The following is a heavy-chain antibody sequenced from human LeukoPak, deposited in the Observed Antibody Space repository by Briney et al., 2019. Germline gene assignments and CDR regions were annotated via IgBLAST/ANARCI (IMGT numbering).Heavy chain of an antibody. CDR2: IYYSGGT. CDR1: GGSISSYY. CDR3: ARVVEGYCSGGSCYNFDY. V-gene: IGHV4-59*01. D-gene: IGHD2-15*01. J-gene: IGHJ4*02. Sequence: SETLSLTCTVSGGSISSYYWSWIRQPPGKGLEWIGYIYYSGGTNYNPSLKSRVTISVDTSKNQFSLKLSSVTAADTAVYYCARVVEGYCSGGSCYNFDYWGQGTLVTVSS.